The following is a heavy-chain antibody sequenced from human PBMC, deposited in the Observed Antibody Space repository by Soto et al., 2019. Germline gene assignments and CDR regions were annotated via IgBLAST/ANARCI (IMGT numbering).Heavy chain of an antibody. CDR3: AKQLDWALKAFDT. Sequence: GGSLRLSSAASGFTFSSYGMHWVRQPPGKGLEWVAVISYDGSNKYYADSVKGRSTISRDNSKNTLYLQMNSLRAEDTAVNYYAKQLDWALKAFDTWGRGAMGTVS. J-gene: IGHJ3*02. CDR1: GFTFSSYG. V-gene: IGHV3-30*18. CDR2: ISYDGSNK. D-gene: IGHD3-3*01.